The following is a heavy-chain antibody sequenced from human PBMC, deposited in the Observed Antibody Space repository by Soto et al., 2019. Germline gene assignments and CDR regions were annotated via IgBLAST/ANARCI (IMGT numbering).Heavy chain of an antibody. V-gene: IGHV3-23*01. CDR2: ITGSGDCT. J-gene: IGHJ3*01. CDR1: GFTFSSYA. Sequence: EVQMLESGGGLVQPGGALRLSCAASGFTFSSYALTWVRQAPGKGLEWVSSITGSGDCTKYTDSVKGRFTITRENAKNTLCLQMKSLRADDTALYYCGKDPDCDYCGAFDFWGQGTMVTVSP. CDR3: GKDPDCDYCGAFDF. D-gene: IGHD4-17*01.